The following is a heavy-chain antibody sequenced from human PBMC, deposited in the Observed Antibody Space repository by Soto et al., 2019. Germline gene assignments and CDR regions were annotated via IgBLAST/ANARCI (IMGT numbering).Heavy chain of an antibody. Sequence: QVQLQESGPGLVKPSQTLSLTCTVSGGSISSGGYYWSWIRQHPGKGLEWVGYIYYSGSTYDNPTLKSRVTLSVDTSKNQFSLKRSSVTAADPAVSYCAREPSIWGQGTLVTVSS. V-gene: IGHV4-31*03. J-gene: IGHJ4*02. CDR3: AREPSI. CDR2: IYYSGST. CDR1: GGSISSGGYY.